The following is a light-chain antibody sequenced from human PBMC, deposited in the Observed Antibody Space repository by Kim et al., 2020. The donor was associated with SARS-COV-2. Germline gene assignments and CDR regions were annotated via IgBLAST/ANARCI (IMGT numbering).Light chain of an antibody. Sequence: DIQMTQSPSSLSASVGDRVTITCRASQDIRNDLGWYQQNPGRAAKRLIYGASSLQSGVPSRFSGSGSGTEFTLTISSVQPEDFATYYYLQHSTCPFTFGQGTRVEIK. CDR3: LQHSTCPFT. CDR1: QDIRND. CDR2: GAS. V-gene: IGKV1-17*01. J-gene: IGKJ5*01.